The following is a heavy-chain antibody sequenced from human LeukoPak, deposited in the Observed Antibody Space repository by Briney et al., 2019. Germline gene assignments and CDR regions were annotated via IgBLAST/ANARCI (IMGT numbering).Heavy chain of an antibody. D-gene: IGHD6-13*01. CDR3: VRAIAAAASY. J-gene: IGHJ4*02. Sequence: GGSLRLSCAASGFTFSNYWMNWARQAPGKGLEWVASINHNGNVNYYVDSVKGRFTITRDNAKNSLSLQMNSLRVEDTAVYYCVRAIAAAASYWGQGTLVTVSS. CDR1: GFTFSNYW. CDR2: INHNGNVN. V-gene: IGHV3-7*01.